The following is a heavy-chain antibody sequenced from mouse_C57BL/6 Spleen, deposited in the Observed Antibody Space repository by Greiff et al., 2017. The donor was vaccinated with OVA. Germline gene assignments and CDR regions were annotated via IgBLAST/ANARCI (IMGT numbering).Heavy chain of an antibody. J-gene: IGHJ2*01. Sequence: VQLKESGPELVKPGASVKISCKASGYSFTGYYMNWVKQSPEKSLEWIGEINPSTGGTTYNQKFKAKATLTVDKSSSTAYMQLKSLTSEDSAVYYCARWDSSFDYWGQGTTLTVSS. D-gene: IGHD1-3*01. CDR2: INPSTGGT. V-gene: IGHV1-42*01. CDR3: ARWDSSFDY. CDR1: GYSFTGYY.